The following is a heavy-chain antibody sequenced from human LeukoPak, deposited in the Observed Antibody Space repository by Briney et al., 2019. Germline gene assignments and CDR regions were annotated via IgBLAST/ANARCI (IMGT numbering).Heavy chain of an antibody. CDR3: ARSMVRGVIIHFDY. V-gene: IGHV4-34*01. D-gene: IGHD3-10*01. CDR1: GGYFSGYY. J-gene: IGHJ4*02. Sequence: SETLSLNSDVYGGYFSGYYWSWIRQPPGKGQDRTGEINHSGSTNYNPSLKSRVTISVDTSKTQFSLKLSSVTAADTAVYYCARSMVRGVIIHFDYWGQGTLVTASS. CDR2: INHSGST.